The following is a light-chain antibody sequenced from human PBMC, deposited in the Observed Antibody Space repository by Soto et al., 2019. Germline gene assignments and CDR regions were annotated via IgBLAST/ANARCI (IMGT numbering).Light chain of an antibody. CDR3: SSHTHRNTRV. V-gene: IGLV2-14*03. Sequence: QSVLTQPASVSGSPGQSIAISCTGTSSDVGAYDFVSWYQQHPDKAPTLLLCEVSNRPSGVSDRFSGSKSVNTANLTISGLQAEDEADYYCSSHTHRNTRVFATGTKVTVL. J-gene: IGLJ1*01. CDR1: SSDVGAYDF. CDR2: EVS.